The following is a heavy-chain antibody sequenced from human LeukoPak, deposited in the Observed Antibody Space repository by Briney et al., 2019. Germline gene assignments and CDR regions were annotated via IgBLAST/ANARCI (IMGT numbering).Heavy chain of an antibody. Sequence: ASVKVSCKASGYTFTGYYMHWVRQAPGQGLEWMGRINPNGGGTNYAQKFQGRVTMTRDTSISTAYMELSRLRSDDTAVYYCARDIGYCSSTSCYVVGDYWGQGTLVTVSS. CDR2: INPNGGGT. CDR3: ARDIGYCSSTSCYVVGDY. D-gene: IGHD2-2*01. V-gene: IGHV1-2*06. J-gene: IGHJ4*02. CDR1: GYTFTGYY.